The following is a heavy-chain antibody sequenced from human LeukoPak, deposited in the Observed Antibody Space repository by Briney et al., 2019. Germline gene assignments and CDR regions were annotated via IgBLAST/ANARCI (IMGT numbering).Heavy chain of an antibody. V-gene: IGHV3-9*03. CDR1: GFTFDDYA. Sequence: GRSLRLSCAASGFTFDDYAMHWVRRAPGKGLEWVSGISWNSGNIHYADSVKGRFTISRDNAKNSLYLQMNSLRAEDMALYYCAKGQGELSPSYFDYWGQGTLVTVSS. J-gene: IGHJ4*02. D-gene: IGHD1-7*01. CDR3: AKGQGELSPSYFDY. CDR2: ISWNSGNI.